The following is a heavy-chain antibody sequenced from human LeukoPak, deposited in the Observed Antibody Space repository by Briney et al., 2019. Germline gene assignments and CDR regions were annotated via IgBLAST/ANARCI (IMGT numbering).Heavy chain of an antibody. V-gene: IGHV3-23*01. CDR3: AKGLYSSGWYDGSSYFDY. CDR2: INDSGGSS. D-gene: IGHD6-19*01. CDR1: GFTFSSYA. J-gene: IGHJ4*02. Sequence: PGCSLRLSCAASGFTFSSYAMSCVRQAPGKGQEWFSAINDSGGSSYYADSVTGRFSNSSDNSKNALYLQMNSLRAEDTAVYDCAKGLYSSGWYDGSSYFDYWGQGTLVTVSS.